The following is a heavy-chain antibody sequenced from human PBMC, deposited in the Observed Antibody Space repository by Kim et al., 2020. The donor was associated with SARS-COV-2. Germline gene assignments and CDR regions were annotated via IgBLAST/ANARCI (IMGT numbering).Heavy chain of an antibody. D-gene: IGHD6-19*01. V-gene: IGHV3-23*01. CDR1: GFTFNNYA. Sequence: GGSLRLSCAASGFTFNNYAMNWVRQAPGKGLEWVSAVSGSGSKTHYADPVKGRFTVSRDNAKNTLYLQMNSLSGDDTAVYYCAKDGGGWYTSGWYYFDY. CDR3: AKDGGGWYTSGWYYFDY. CDR2: VSGSGSKT. J-gene: IGHJ4*01.